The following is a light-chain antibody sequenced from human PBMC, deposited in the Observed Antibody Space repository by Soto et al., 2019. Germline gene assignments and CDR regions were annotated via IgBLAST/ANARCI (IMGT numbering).Light chain of an antibody. CDR3: QQDYNLPWT. J-gene: IGKJ1*01. CDR1: QSVSSSY. V-gene: IGKV3D-7*01. CDR2: GAS. Sequence: PGARVTLSCRASQSVSSSYLTWYQQKPGQAPRLLIYGASTSATGIPARFSGSGSGTDFTLTISSLQPEDFAVYYCQQDYNLPWTFGQGTKVDIK.